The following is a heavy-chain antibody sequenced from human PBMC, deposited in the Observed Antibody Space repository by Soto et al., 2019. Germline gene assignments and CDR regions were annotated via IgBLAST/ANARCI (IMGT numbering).Heavy chain of an antibody. Sequence: SVKVSCKSSGGTFSSYAISCVRQAPGQGLEWMGGIIPIFGTANYAQKFQGRVTITADESTSTAYMELSSLRSEDTAVYYCAREVINYYDSSGYLGWGQGTLVTVSS. J-gene: IGHJ4*02. D-gene: IGHD3-22*01. CDR3: AREVINYYDSSGYLG. V-gene: IGHV1-69*13. CDR2: IIPIFGTA. CDR1: GGTFSSYA.